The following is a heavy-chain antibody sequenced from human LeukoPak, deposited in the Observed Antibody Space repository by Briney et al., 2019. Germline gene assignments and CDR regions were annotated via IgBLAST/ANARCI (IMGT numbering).Heavy chain of an antibody. CDR3: ARAGPYDAFYT. Sequence: GGSLRLLCAAFGFSVTSNYMSWVRQAPGKGLEWVLVIYSGGSTYYADSVKGRFTISRHISKNTLYLQMNSLRAEDTAVYYCARAGPYDAFYTWGQREMVSVSS. D-gene: IGHD1-14*01. V-gene: IGHV3-53*04. CDR2: IYSGGST. J-gene: IGHJ3*02. CDR1: GFSVTSNY.